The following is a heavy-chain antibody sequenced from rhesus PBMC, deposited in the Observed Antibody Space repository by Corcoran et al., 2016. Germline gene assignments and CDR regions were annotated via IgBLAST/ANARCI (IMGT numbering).Heavy chain of an antibody. CDR1: GYSISSGYG. V-gene: IGHV4-127*01. J-gene: IGHJ4*01. D-gene: IGHD2-21*01. Sequence: QVQLQESGPGLVKPSETLSLTCAVSGYSISSGYGWSWISQPPGKGLGWFGYIGGSICSTTYNPSLKSRVTISKDTSKNQFSLKLSSVTAADTAVYYCARGRKYCTGSGCPEYYFDYWGQGVLVTVSS. CDR3: ARGRKYCTGSGCPEYYFDY. CDR2: IGGSICST.